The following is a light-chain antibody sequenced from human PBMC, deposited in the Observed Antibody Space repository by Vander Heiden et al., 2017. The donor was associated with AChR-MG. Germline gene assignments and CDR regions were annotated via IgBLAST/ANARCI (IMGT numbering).Light chain of an antibody. J-gene: IGLJ2*01. Sequence: YVLTQPPPVPLAPGQPARITCRIKNIETKSVPWYHQKQGQPPGLVVYDDGDRPSGSPEGCSGAKSRNSATLTISRVEAGDEADYYCQVWDSSRDQAVFGGGTKVTVL. CDR2: DDG. CDR1: NIETKS. V-gene: IGLV3-21*02. CDR3: QVWDSSRDQAV.